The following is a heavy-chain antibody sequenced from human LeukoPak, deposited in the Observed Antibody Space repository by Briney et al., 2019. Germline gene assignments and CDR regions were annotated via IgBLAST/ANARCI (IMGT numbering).Heavy chain of an antibody. Sequence: GESLKISCKGSGYPFNNRWIAWVRQMPGKGLEWMGFIYPGDSNARYSPSFQGQVTISVDKSISTAYLQWRSLKASDTAIYYCATTPPQVWFDPWGQGTLVTVSA. CDR3: ATTPPQVWFDP. CDR2: IYPGDSNA. V-gene: IGHV5-51*01. CDR1: GYPFNNRW. J-gene: IGHJ5*02.